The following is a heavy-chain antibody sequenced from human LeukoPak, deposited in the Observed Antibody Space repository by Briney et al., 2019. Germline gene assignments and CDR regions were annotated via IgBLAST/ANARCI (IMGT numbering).Heavy chain of an antibody. CDR1: GSTFSDYH. D-gene: IGHD3-16*01. V-gene: IGHV1-2*02. Sequence: ASVKVSCKASGSTFSDYHINWVRQASGQGPEWMGWINPKSGDASYNQAFQGRVTMTRDTSIITAYMELNRLRSDDTAMYYCARGEYSNGYPYRLDSWGQGTLVTVSS. CDR3: ARGEYSNGYPYRLDS. CDR2: INPKSGDA. J-gene: IGHJ4*02.